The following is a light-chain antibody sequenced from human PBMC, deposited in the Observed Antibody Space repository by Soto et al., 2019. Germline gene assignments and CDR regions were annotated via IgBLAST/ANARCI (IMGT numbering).Light chain of an antibody. Sequence: QSVLTQPPSASGSPGQSVTISCTGTSSDIGGYNSVSWYQQHPGKAPRLMTYEVNKRPSGVPDRFSGSKSGYTASLTVSGLQTEDEAFYYCSSSAGIYHYLVFGGGTQLTVL. CDR1: SSDIGGYNS. J-gene: IGLJ3*02. CDR3: SSSAGIYHYLV. V-gene: IGLV2-8*01. CDR2: EVN.